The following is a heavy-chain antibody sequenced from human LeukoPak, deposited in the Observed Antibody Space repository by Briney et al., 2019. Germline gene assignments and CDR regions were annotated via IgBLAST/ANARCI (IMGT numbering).Heavy chain of an antibody. J-gene: IGHJ4*02. Sequence: SETLSLTCTVSGDSMSSYYWSWIRQPPGKGLEWIAYISYSGSTKYNPSLQNRVTISIDTSKDQFSLKLSTVTAADTAVYYCARGGWNKFDYWGQGTLVTVSS. V-gene: IGHV4-59*01. D-gene: IGHD3-22*01. CDR1: GDSMSSYY. CDR3: ARGGWNKFDY. CDR2: ISYSGST.